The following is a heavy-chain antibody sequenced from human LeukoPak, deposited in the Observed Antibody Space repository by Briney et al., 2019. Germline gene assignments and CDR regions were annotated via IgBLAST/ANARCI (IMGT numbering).Heavy chain of an antibody. CDR1: GFTFNTYW. J-gene: IGHJ5*02. CDR2: IKQDGTER. Sequence: GGSLRLSCGASGFTFNTYWMSWLRQAPGKGLEWVANIKQDGTERYHADSVKGRFTISRDNAKISPYLELSSLRAEDTAVYYCARESWAAFDLWGQGTLVTVSS. CDR3: ARESWAAFDL. V-gene: IGHV3-7*01. D-gene: IGHD3-16*01.